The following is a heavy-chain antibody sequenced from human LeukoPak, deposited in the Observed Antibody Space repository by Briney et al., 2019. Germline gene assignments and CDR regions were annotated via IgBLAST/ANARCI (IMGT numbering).Heavy chain of an antibody. Sequence: SVKVSCKASGGTFSSYAISWVRQAPGQGLEWMGGIIPIFGTANYAQKFQGRVTITADESTSTAHMELSSLRSEDTAVYYCARRVMTTVTTIVDYWGQGTLVTVSS. CDR3: ARRVMTTVTTIVDY. J-gene: IGHJ4*02. CDR1: GGTFSSYA. CDR2: IIPIFGTA. D-gene: IGHD4-11*01. V-gene: IGHV1-69*13.